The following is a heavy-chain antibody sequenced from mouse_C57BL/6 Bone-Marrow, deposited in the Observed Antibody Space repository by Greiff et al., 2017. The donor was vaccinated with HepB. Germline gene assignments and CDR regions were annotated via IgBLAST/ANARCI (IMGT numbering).Heavy chain of an antibody. CDR2: ISYSGST. Sequence: EVKLVESGPGMVKPSQSLSLTCPVTGYSITSGYDWHWIRHFPGNKLEWMGYISYSGSTNYNPSLKSRISITHDTSKNHFFLKLNSVTTEDTATYYCARFGNYGAMDYWGQGTSVTVSS. J-gene: IGHJ4*01. V-gene: IGHV3-1*01. D-gene: IGHD2-1*01. CDR1: GYSITSGYD. CDR3: ARFGNYGAMDY.